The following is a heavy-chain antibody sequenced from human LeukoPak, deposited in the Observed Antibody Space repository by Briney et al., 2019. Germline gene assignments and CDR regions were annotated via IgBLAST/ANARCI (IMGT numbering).Heavy chain of an antibody. D-gene: IGHD3-22*01. CDR1: GGSISSYY. Sequence: SETLSLTCTVSGGSISSYYWSWIRQPPGKGLEWIGYIYYSGSTYYNPSLKSRVTISVDTSKNQFSLKLSSVTAADTAVYYCARDSGYYHDSSYSYYGMDVWGQGTTVTVSS. J-gene: IGHJ6*02. CDR3: ARDSGYYHDSSYSYYGMDV. V-gene: IGHV4-59*12. CDR2: IYYSGST.